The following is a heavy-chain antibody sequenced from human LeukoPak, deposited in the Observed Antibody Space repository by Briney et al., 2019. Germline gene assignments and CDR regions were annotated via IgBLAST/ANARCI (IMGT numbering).Heavy chain of an antibody. D-gene: IGHD1-1*01. CDR3: AKYINVPGTQLLGDY. V-gene: IGHV3-23*01. CDR2: ICASGRCT. Sequence: GGSLRLSCAASGFSFVNNAMGWVRQAPGKGLEWVSGICASGRCTFYAAPVRGRFTVSRDNFKNSLYLQMNNLRAEDTAVYYCAKYINVPGTQLLGDYWGQGALVTVSS. J-gene: IGHJ4*02. CDR1: GFSFVNNA.